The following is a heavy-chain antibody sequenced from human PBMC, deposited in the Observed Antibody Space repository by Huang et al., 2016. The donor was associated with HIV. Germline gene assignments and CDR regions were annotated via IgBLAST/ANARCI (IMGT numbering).Heavy chain of an antibody. J-gene: IGHJ5*02. CDR1: GGSMSSYY. D-gene: IGHD6-6*01. CDR3: ASASIAARRWFDP. CDR2: IYYSGST. Sequence: QVQLQESGPGLVKPSETLSLTCTVSGGSMSSYYWSWIRQPPGKGLEWIGYIYYSGSTNYNPALKSRVTISVDTSKNQFALRLSSVTAADTAVHYCASASIAARRWFDPWGQGSLVTVSS. V-gene: IGHV4-59*01.